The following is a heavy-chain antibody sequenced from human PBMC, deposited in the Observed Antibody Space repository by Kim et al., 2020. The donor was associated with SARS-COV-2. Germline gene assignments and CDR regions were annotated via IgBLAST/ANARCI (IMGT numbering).Heavy chain of an antibody. CDR2: MLHTGIT. J-gene: IGHJ4*02. CDR3: VRESWGSLYD. Sequence: SETLSLTCTVSFGSITTYNWGWIRQPPGKALEWIGYMLHTGITDYNPSLKSRVTISVDTSKSQFSPKLSSVTAADTAVYYCVRESWGSLYDWSQGTLVTVSS. V-gene: IGHV4-59*12. D-gene: IGHD7-27*01. CDR1: FGSITTYN.